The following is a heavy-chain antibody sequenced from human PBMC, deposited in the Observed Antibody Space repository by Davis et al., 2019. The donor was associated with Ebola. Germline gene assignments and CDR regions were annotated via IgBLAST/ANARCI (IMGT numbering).Heavy chain of an antibody. V-gene: IGHV1-18*01. CDR1: GYTFTSHG. CDR2: VSAYTGGT. Sequence: VKVSCKASGYTFTSHGISWVRQAPGQGLEWMGWVSAYTGGTNYAQKFQGRVIMTTDTSTSTAYMELRSLRSDDTAVYYCARGSAVSGYDHKSRFDYWGRGTLVSVSS. D-gene: IGHD5-12*01. CDR3: ARGSAVSGYDHKSRFDY. J-gene: IGHJ4*02.